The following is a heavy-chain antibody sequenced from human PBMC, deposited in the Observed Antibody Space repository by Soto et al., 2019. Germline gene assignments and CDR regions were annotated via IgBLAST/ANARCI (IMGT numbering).Heavy chain of an antibody. J-gene: IGHJ4*02. CDR1: GLTFSNYD. D-gene: IGHD4-17*01. CDR2: ISASGDST. V-gene: IGHV3-23*01. Sequence: PGGSLRLSCAASGLTFSNYDMTWVRQAPGKGLEWVSVISASGDSTDYADSVKGRFTISRDNYKNTLYLQMKSLRVEDTAVYYCAKKGLYGMDHSLDYWGQGTLVTVSS. CDR3: AKKGLYGMDHSLDY.